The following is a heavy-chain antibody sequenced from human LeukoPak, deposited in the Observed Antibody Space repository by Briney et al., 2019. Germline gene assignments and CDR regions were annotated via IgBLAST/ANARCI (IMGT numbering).Heavy chain of an antibody. CDR1: GFTFSNYW. Sequence: GGSLRLSCAVSGFTFSNYWMSWVRQAPGKGVEWVANIEKDGSDKYYVDSVRGRFSISRDNSKNSLYLQMTSLRVEDTALYYCVRDGAYFGYWGQGTPVTVSS. CDR2: IEKDGSDK. V-gene: IGHV3-7*01. J-gene: IGHJ4*02. D-gene: IGHD4-17*01. CDR3: VRDGAYFGY.